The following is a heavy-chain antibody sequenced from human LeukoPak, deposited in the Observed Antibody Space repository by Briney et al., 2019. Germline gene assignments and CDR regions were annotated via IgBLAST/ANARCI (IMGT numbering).Heavy chain of an antibody. CDR2: IDWDDDK. CDR1: GFSLSTSGMC. D-gene: IGHD3-22*01. V-gene: IGHV2-70*11. Sequence: KSGPTLVNPTQTLTLTCTFSGFSLSTSGMCVSWIRQPPGKALEWLARIDWDDDKYYSTSLKTRLTISKDTSKNQVVLTMTNMDPVDTPTYYCARIHYYDSSGYYDAFDIWGQGTMVTVSS. CDR3: ARIHYYDSSGYYDAFDI. J-gene: IGHJ3*02.